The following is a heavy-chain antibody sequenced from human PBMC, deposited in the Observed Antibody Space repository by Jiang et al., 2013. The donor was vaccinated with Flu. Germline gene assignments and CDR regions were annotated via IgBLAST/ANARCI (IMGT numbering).Heavy chain of an antibody. CDR1: GFTVSSNY. CDR2: IYSGGST. Sequence: VQLLESGGGLVQPGGSLRLSCAASGFTVSSNYMSWVRQAPGKGLEWVSVIYSGGSTYYADSVKGRFTISRHNSKNTLYLQMNSLRAEDTAVYYCARDRGGPAERGLFDYWGQGTLVTVSS. CDR3: ARDRGGPAERGLFDY. J-gene: IGHJ4*02. D-gene: IGHD2-2*01. V-gene: IGHV3-53*04.